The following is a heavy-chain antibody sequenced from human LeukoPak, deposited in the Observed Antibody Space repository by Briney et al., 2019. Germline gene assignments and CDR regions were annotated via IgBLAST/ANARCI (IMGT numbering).Heavy chain of an antibody. V-gene: IGHV3-15*01. CDR1: GLTFSNAW. CDR3: TTDYYDYVWGSYRPDY. Sequence: GGSLRLSCAASGLTFSNAWMSWVRQAPGQGLEWVARIKTKTDGETTEYAAPVKGRFTIPRGDSKNTLYLQMNSLKTEDTAVYYCTTDYYDYVWGSYRPDYWGQGTLVTVSS. J-gene: IGHJ4*02. D-gene: IGHD3-16*02. CDR2: IKTKTDGETT.